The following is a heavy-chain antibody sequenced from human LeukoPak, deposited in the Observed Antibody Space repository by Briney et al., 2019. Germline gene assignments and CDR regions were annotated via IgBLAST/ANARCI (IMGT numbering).Heavy chain of an antibody. D-gene: IGHD2-2*02. V-gene: IGHV3-48*01. Sequence: GGSLRLSCAASGFTFSSYSMNWVRQAPGKGLEWVSYISSSSSTIYYADSVKGRFTISRDNAKNSLYLQMNSLRAEDTAVYYCARDVVVPAAIHYYYYYMDVWGKGTTVTVSS. CDR3: ARDVVVPAAIHYYYYYMDV. J-gene: IGHJ6*03. CDR2: ISSSSSTI. CDR1: GFTFSSYS.